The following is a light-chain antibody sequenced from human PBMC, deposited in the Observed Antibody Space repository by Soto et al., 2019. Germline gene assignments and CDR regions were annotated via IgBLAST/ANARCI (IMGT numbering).Light chain of an antibody. CDR1: SSNIGAGYD. J-gene: IGLJ3*02. Sequence: QSVLTQPPSVSGAPGQRVTISCTGSSSNIGAGYDVHWYQQLPGTAPKLLIYGDNNRPSGVPDRFSGSKSGTSASLAITGLQPEDEADYYCQCYDSSLSAWVFGGGTQLTVL. CDR2: GDN. CDR3: QCYDSSLSAWV. V-gene: IGLV1-40*01.